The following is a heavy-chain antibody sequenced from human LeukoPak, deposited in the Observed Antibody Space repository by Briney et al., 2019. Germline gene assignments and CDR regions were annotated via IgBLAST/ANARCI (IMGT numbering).Heavy chain of an antibody. Sequence: PSETLSLTCTVSGGSISSYYWSWIRQPPGKGLEWIGYIYYSGSTNYNPSLKSRVTISVDTSKNQFSLKLSSVTAADTAVYYCARFFPGNLPVGYYYSMDVWGQGTTVTVSS. V-gene: IGHV4-59*08. CDR1: GGSISSYY. CDR3: ARFFPGNLPVGYYYSMDV. D-gene: IGHD1-14*01. J-gene: IGHJ6*02. CDR2: IYYSGST.